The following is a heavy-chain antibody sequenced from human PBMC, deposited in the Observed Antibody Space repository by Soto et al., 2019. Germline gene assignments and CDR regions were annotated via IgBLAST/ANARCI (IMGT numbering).Heavy chain of an antibody. CDR2: IFDSGTT. Sequence: SETLSLTCTVSGGSITSDYSCWSWIRQPPGEGLEWIGHIFDSGTTYTNPSLRSQVAISLDTSKNHFSLTLSSVTAADTAVYYCARGPPHVWGQGTLVTVS. D-gene: IGHD3-16*01. CDR3: ARGPPHV. CDR1: GGSITSDYSC. V-gene: IGHV4-30-4*01. J-gene: IGHJ4*02.